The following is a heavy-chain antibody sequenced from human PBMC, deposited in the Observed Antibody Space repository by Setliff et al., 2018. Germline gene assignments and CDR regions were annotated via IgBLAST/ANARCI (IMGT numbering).Heavy chain of an antibody. CDR1: GYTFTSYY. V-gene: IGHV1-69*05. Sequence: SVKVSCKASGYTFTSYYMHWVRQAPGQGLEWMGEIIPRFATANYAQKFQGRVTITTDEFTSTVYMELSSLRSEDTAVYYCARAIDTGQIWSQYYFDYWGQGTLVTVSS. D-gene: IGHD5-18*01. CDR2: IIPRFATA. CDR3: ARAIDTGQIWSQYYFDY. J-gene: IGHJ4*02.